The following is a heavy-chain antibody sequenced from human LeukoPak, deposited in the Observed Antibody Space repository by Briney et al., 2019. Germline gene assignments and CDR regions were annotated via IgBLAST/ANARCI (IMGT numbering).Heavy chain of an antibody. CDR3: ARSRSVSNYKGMDV. CDR2: ISRSSDYI. CDR1: GFTFSDYS. D-gene: IGHD5/OR15-5a*01. Sequence: GGSLRLSCPASGFTFSDYSMSWVRQAPGKGLEWVSSISRSSDYIYYADSVKGRFTISRYNARNSLYLQMNSLRAEDTAVYYCARSRSVSNYKGMDVWGQGTTVTVSS. J-gene: IGHJ6*02. V-gene: IGHV3-21*01.